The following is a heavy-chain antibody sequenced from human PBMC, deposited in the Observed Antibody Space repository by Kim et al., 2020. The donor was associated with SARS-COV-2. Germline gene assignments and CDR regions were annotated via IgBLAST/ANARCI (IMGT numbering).Heavy chain of an antibody. J-gene: IGHJ5*02. D-gene: IGHD5-12*01. CDR1: GFTFSKYW. CDR3: ARDLSGSDDL. Sequence: GGSLRLSCAASGFTFSKYWMHWVRQVPGEGLVWVSRSNEDGSITNYADSVRGRFTISRDNARSTLYLQMNSLGAKDTALYYCARDLSGSDDLWGQGTLVT. V-gene: IGHV3-74*01. CDR2: SNEDGSIT.